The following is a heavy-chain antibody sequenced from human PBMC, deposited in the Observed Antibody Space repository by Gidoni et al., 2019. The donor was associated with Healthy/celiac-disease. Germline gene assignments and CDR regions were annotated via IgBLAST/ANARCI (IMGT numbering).Heavy chain of an antibody. D-gene: IGHD1-26*01. V-gene: IGHV3-30-3*01. CDR1: GFTFSSYA. Sequence: QVQLVESGGGVVQPGRSLRLSCAASGFTFSSYARHWVRQAPGKGLEWVAVISYDGSNKYYADSVKGRFTISRDNSKNTLYLQMNSLRAEDTAVYYCARGSRATRGGAFDIWGQGTMVTVSS. J-gene: IGHJ3*02. CDR2: ISYDGSNK. CDR3: ARGSRATRGGAFDI.